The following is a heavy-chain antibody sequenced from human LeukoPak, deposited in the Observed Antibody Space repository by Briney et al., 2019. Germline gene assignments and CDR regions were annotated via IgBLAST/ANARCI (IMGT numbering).Heavy chain of an antibody. Sequence: ASVKVSCKASGYTFTGYYMHWVRQAPGQGLEWMGWINPNSGGTNYAQKFQGRVTMTRDTSISTAYVELSRLRSDDTAVYYCARSVRYCSSTSCYYPLGYWGQGTLVTVSS. J-gene: IGHJ4*02. CDR3: ARSVRYCSSTSCYYPLGY. D-gene: IGHD2-2*01. CDR2: INPNSGGT. CDR1: GYTFTGYY. V-gene: IGHV1-2*02.